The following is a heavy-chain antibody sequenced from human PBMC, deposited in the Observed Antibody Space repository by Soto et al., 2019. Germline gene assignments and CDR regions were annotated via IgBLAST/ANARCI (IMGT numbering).Heavy chain of an antibody. J-gene: IGHJ4*02. CDR1: GGSISSSNW. CDR2: IYHSGST. Sequence: SETLSLTCAVSGGSISSSNWWSWVRQPPGKGLEWIGEIYHSGSTNYNPSLKSRVTISVDKSKNQFSLKLSSVTAADTAVYYCATTRSSSRWLFDYWGRGSLVIVSS. V-gene: IGHV4-4*02. CDR3: ATTRSSSRWLFDY. D-gene: IGHD6-13*01.